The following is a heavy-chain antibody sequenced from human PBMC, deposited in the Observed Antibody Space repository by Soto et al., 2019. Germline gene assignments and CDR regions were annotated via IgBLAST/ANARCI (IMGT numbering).Heavy chain of an antibody. V-gene: IGHV3-7*01. D-gene: IGHD2-2*01. CDR3: ARSAYQLPHVGGY. CDR1: EIKFSSYW. Sequence: EVQLVESGGGLVQPGGSLRLSCAASEIKFSSYWMSWVRQAPGKGLEWVANIKQDGSEKYYVDSVKGRFTISRDNAKNTLYLQMTSLRAEDAAVYYCARSAYQLPHVGGYWGQGTLVTVSS. CDR2: IKQDGSEK. J-gene: IGHJ4*02.